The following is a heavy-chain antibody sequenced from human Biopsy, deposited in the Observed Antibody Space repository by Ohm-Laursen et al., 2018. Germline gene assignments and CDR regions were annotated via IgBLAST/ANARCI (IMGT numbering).Heavy chain of an antibody. Sequence: SVTVSCKASGFSFTGYYIHWVRQAPGQGLEWMGWISPKSGGTNYAQKFQGNITMTKNTSMSTAYMEMSRLRSDDTAVYYCALQSVAQMKNFDYWGQGTLVTVSS. CDR3: ALQSVAQMKNFDY. CDR1: GFSFTGYY. CDR2: ISPKSGGT. D-gene: IGHD6-19*01. V-gene: IGHV1-2*02. J-gene: IGHJ4*02.